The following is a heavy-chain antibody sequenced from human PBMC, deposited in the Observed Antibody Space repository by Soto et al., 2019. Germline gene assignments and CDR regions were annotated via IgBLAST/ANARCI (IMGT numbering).Heavy chain of an antibody. D-gene: IGHD5-18*01. CDR1: GGSFSGYY. V-gene: IGHV4-34*01. CDR3: ARARTAMGSGYFQH. J-gene: IGHJ1*01. Sequence: SETLSLTCAVYGGSFSGYYWSWIRQPPGKGLEWIGEINHSGSTNYNPSLKSRVTITVDTSKNQFSLKLSSVTAADTAVYYCARARTAMGSGYFQHWGQGTLVTVSS. CDR2: INHSGST.